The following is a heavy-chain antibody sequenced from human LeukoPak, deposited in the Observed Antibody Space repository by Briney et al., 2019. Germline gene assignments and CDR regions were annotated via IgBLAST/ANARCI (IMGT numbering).Heavy chain of an antibody. CDR1: GFTFSTYG. J-gene: IGHJ4*02. CDR2: MSGSGGST. D-gene: IGHD3-22*01. CDR3: AKTQNYYYDSSGSD. V-gene: IGHV3-23*01. Sequence: GRSLRLSCAASGFTFSTYGMGWVRQAPGKGLEWVSGMSGSGGSTYYADSVKGRFTISRDNSKNTVYLQMNSLRAEDTAVYYCAKTQNYYYDSSGSDWGQGTLVTVSS.